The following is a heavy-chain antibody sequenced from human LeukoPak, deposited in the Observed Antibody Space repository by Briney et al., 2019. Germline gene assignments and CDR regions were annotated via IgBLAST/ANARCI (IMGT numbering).Heavy chain of an antibody. J-gene: IGHJ4*02. CDR3: ARRGNQVNY. CDR2: IYTGGNT. V-gene: IGHV3-53*01. CDR1: GFAVSSNY. Sequence: GGSLRLSCAASGFAVSSNYMSWVRQAPGKGLDWVSVIYTGGNTYYTDSVKGRFTLSRDSSQNTVYLQMNSLRAEDTAVYYCARRGNQVNYWGQGAQVTVSS. D-gene: IGHD1-14*01.